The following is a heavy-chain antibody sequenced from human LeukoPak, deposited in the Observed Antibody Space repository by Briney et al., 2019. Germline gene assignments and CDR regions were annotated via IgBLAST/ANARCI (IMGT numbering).Heavy chain of an antibody. V-gene: IGHV3-21*01. CDR2: ISSDGSFI. CDR3: AIFGGYNGYDLFDY. CDR1: GFTFSSYT. Sequence: GGSLRLSCAASGFTFSSYTINWVRQAPGRGLEWVSSISSDGSFIFYGDSVRGRFTISRDNAKNSVYLQMKSLSADDTAVYYCAIFGGYNGYDLFDYWGQGALVTVSS. J-gene: IGHJ4*02. D-gene: IGHD5-12*01.